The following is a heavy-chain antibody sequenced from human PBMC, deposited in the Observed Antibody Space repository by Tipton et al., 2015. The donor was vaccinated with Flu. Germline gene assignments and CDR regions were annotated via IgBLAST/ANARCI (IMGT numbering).Heavy chain of an antibody. Sequence: TLSLTCTVSNGSINFSYWTWIRQPPGKDLEWIGNIYYSGSASGSPNYNPSHKSRVTISIDASKNEFSLRLTSVTAADTAVYYCAREDTGLRIAPWGQGILVTVSS. CDR3: AREDTGLRIAP. CDR2: IYYSGSASGSP. CDR1: NGSINFSY. V-gene: IGHV4-59*12. D-gene: IGHD2-8*02. J-gene: IGHJ5*02.